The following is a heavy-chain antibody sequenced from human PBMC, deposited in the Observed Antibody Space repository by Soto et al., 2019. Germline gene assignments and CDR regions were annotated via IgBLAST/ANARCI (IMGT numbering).Heavy chain of an antibody. CDR1: GGTFSHHG. Sequence: SVKVSCKAYGGTFSHHGINWVRQAPGQGPEWMGVIILPFGTPNYAQRFQGRVTITADESMTTAYMELTGLSSEDTAVYYCARGPDYADYIDYWGQGSLVTVSS. V-gene: IGHV1-69*13. D-gene: IGHD4-17*01. J-gene: IGHJ4*02. CDR3: ARGPDYADYIDY. CDR2: IILPFGTP.